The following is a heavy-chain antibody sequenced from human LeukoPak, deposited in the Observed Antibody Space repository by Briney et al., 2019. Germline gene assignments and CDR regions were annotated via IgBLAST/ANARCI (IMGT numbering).Heavy chain of an antibody. V-gene: IGHV1-69*13. CDR2: IIPIFGTA. CDR3: ARRYYDSSGYPWNGMDV. CDR1: GGTXSSYA. Sequence: ASVKVSCKASGGTXSSYAISWVRQAPGQGLEWMAGIIPIFGTANYAQKFQGRVTITADESTSTAYMELSSLRSEDTAVYYCARRYYDSSGYPWNGMDVWGQGTTVTVSS. J-gene: IGHJ6*02. D-gene: IGHD3-22*01.